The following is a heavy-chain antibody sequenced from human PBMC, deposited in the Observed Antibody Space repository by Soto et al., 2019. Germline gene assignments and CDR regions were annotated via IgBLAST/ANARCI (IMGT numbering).Heavy chain of an antibody. V-gene: IGHV3-7*01. D-gene: IGHD1-26*01. Sequence: EVHLVESGGGLVQPGGSLRLSCAASGFTFRNYWMSWVRQAPGKGLEWVANIKQDGSETYYADSVKGRFTISRDNARNSVFLQMINLRDDDTAIYRCATRPHSSTTTPYLGVFEYWGRGTVVSVSS. CDR2: IKQDGSET. CDR1: GFTFRNYW. CDR3: ATRPHSSTTTPYLGVFEY. J-gene: IGHJ4*02.